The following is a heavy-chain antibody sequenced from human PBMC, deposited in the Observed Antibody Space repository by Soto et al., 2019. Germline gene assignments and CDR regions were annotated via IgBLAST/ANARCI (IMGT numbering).Heavy chain of an antibody. CDR2: INHSGSS. J-gene: IGHJ4*02. CDR1: GGSFSGYY. Sequence: SETLSLSCAVYGGSFSGYYWRRIRQPPGKGLEGIGEINHSGSSNYSPSLKSRVTISVDTSKNQSSLKLSSVNAADTAVYYCARRGCSSAGCPYYFDYWGQGNLVTVS. CDR3: ARRGCSSAGCPYYFDY. V-gene: IGHV4-34*01. D-gene: IGHD2-2*01.